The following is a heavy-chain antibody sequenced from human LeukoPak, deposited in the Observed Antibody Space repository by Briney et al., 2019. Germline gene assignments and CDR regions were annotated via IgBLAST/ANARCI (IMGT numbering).Heavy chain of an antibody. CDR1: GYTFNGDY. V-gene: IGHV1-2*02. CDR2: INPNSGGT. D-gene: IGHD1-1*01. CDR3: ARVGHDSVRAFDI. J-gene: IGHJ3*02. Sequence: ASVKVSCKASGYTFNGDYMHWVRQAPGQGLEWMGWINPNSGGTNYAQKFQGRVTMTRDTSISTAYMELSRLRSDDTAVYYCARVGHDSVRAFDIWGQGTMVTVSS.